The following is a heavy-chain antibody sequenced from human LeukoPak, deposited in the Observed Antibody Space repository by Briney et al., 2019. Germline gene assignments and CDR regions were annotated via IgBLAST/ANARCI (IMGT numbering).Heavy chain of an antibody. D-gene: IGHD3-3*01. V-gene: IGHV3-30*04. CDR1: GFTFSSYA. CDR2: ISYDGSNK. Sequence: GGSLRLSCAASGFTFSSYAMHWVRQAPGKGLEWVAVISYDGSNKYYADSVKGRFTISRDNSNNTLYLQMNSLRAEDTAVYYCARDAVFLEWLTNWFDPWGQGTLVTVSS. CDR3: ARDAVFLEWLTNWFDP. J-gene: IGHJ5*02.